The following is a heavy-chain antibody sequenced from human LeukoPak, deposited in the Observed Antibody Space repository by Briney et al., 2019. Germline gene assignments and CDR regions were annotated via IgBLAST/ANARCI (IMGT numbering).Heavy chain of an antibody. CDR1: GFTFSSYS. Sequence: GGSLRLSCAASGFTFSSYSMNWVRQAPGKGLEWVANIKQDGSEKYYVDSVKGRFTISRDNAKNSLYLQMNSLRAEDTAVYYCARDRRPAANDYWGQGTLVTVSS. J-gene: IGHJ4*02. CDR2: IKQDGSEK. CDR3: ARDRRPAANDY. D-gene: IGHD2-2*01. V-gene: IGHV3-7*01.